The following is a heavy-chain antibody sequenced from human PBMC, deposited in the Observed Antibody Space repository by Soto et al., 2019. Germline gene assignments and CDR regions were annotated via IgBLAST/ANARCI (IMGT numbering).Heavy chain of an antibody. D-gene: IGHD2-2*01. J-gene: IGHJ5*02. CDR3: ASGALGYGSSTSCYVHQFDP. CDR1: GGTFSSYA. Sequence: QVQLVQSGAEVKKPGSSVKVSCKASGGTFSSYAISWVRQAPGQGLEWMGGLIPIFGTAHYAQKFQGRVTITADESTSTAYMELSSRRSEDTAVYYCASGALGYGSSTSCYVHQFDPWGQGILVNVSS. V-gene: IGHV1-69*01. CDR2: LIPIFGTA.